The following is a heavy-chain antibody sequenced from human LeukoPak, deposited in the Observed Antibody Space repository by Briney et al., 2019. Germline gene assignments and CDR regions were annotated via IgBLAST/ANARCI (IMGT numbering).Heavy chain of an antibody. CDR2: IYYSGST. CDR3: ASSQQRLSLSFDY. CDR1: GGSISSYY. V-gene: IGHV4-59*01. D-gene: IGHD6-25*01. Sequence: PSETLSLTCTVSGGSISSYYWSWIRQPPGKGLEWIGYIYYSGSTNYNPSLKSRVTISVDTSKNQFSLELSSVTAADTAVYYCASSQQRLSLSFDYWGQGTLVTVSS. J-gene: IGHJ4*02.